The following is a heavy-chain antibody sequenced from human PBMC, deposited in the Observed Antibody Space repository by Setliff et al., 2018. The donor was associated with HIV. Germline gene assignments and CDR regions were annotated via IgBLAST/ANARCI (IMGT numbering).Heavy chain of an antibody. CDR1: GGSISSDDYY. CDR3: ARAEMATIVAFDI. V-gene: IGHV4-61*03. D-gene: IGHD5-12*01. CDR2: ITYSGST. Sequence: LSLTCTVSGGSISSDDYYWNWIRQPPGKGLEWIGYITYSGSTKYNPSLTSRVTISVDTSKNHFSLKLTSVTAADTAVYYCARAEMATIVAFDIWGQGTMVTVSS. J-gene: IGHJ3*02.